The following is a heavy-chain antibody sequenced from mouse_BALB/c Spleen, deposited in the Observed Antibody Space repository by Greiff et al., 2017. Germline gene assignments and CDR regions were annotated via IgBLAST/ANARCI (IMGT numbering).Heavy chain of an antibody. CDR2: IDPENGNT. V-gene: IGHV14-1*02. D-gene: IGHD1-1*01. Sequence: EVQLQQSGAELVRPGALVKLSCKASGFNIKDYYMHWVKQRPEQGLEWIGWIDPENGNTRYDPKFQGKASITADTSSNTAYLQLSSLTSEDTAVYYCARPGSSYVHWYFDVWGAGTTVTVSS. CDR1: GFNIKDYY. CDR3: ARPGSSYVHWYFDV. J-gene: IGHJ1*01.